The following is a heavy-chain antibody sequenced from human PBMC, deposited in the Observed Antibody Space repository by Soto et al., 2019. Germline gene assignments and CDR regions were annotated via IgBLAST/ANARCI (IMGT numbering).Heavy chain of an antibody. Sequence: SSETLSLTCTVSGGSISSGGYYWSWIRQHPGKGLEWIGYIYYSGSTYYNPSLKSRVTISVDTSKNQFSLKLSSVTAADTAVYYCARDGDYYDSSGYFTDAFDIWGQGTMVTVS. CDR2: IYYSGST. CDR3: ARDGDYYDSSGYFTDAFDI. V-gene: IGHV4-31*03. D-gene: IGHD3-22*01. CDR1: GGSISSGGYY. J-gene: IGHJ3*02.